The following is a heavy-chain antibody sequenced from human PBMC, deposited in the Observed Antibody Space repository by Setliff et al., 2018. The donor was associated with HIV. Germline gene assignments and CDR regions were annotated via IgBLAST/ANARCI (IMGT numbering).Heavy chain of an antibody. V-gene: IGHV4-4*09. Sequence: SETLSLTCTVSGGSISGYHWNWLRQTPGKGLEWIGYIYTSRGTYYNPSLKSRVTISVDTSKNHFSLKLSSVTAADTAVYYCARSEDYYDSSGDAFEIWGQGTMVTVSS. D-gene: IGHD3-22*01. CDR2: IYTSRGT. CDR1: GGSISGYH. CDR3: ARSEDYYDSSGDAFEI. J-gene: IGHJ3*02.